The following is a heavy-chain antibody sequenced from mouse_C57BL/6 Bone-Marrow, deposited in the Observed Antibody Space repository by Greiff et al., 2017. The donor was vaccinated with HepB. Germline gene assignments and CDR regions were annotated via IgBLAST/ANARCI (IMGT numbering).Heavy chain of an antibody. CDR3: ARGGPTIVTTWYFDV. CDR2: ISDGGSYT. CDR1: GFTFSSYA. V-gene: IGHV5-4*01. D-gene: IGHD2-5*01. Sequence: VRLKESGGGLVKPGGSLKLSCAASGFTFSSYAMSWVRQTPEKRLEWVATISDGGSYTYYPDNVKGRFTISRDNAKNNLYLQMSHLKSEDTAMYYCARGGPTIVTTWYFDVWGTGTTVTVSS. J-gene: IGHJ1*03.